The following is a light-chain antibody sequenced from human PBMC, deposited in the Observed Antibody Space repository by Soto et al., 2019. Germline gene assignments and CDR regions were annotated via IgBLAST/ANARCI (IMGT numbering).Light chain of an antibody. CDR3: CSYAGSYTWV. J-gene: IGLJ3*02. CDR2: DVN. Sequence: QSALTQPRSVSGSPGQSVTISCTGTSSDVGGYHYVSWYQQHPGKAPKLMIYDVNKWPSGVPDRFSGSKSGNTASLTISGLQADDEADYYCCSYAGSYTWVFGGGTKLTVL. CDR1: SSDVGGYHY. V-gene: IGLV2-11*01.